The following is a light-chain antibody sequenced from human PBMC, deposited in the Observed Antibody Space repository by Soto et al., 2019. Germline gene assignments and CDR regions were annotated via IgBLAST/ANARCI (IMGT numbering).Light chain of an antibody. CDR2: GAS. Sequence: EIVMTQSPATLSVSPGERATLSCRASQSVSSNLAWYQQKPGQAPRLPIYGASTRATGIPARFSGSGSGTEFTLTISSLQSEDFAVYYCQQYNNWLPTFGQGTKVDIK. CDR1: QSVSSN. V-gene: IGKV3-15*01. CDR3: QQYNNWLPT. J-gene: IGKJ1*01.